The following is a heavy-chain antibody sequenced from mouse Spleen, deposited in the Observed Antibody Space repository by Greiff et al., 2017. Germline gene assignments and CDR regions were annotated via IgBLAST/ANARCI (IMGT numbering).Heavy chain of an antibody. CDR1: GDSITSGY. Sequence: EVKLVESGPSLVKPSQTLSLTCSVTGDSITSGYWNWIRKFPGNKLEYMGYISYSGSTYYNPSLKSRISITRDTSKNQYYLQLNSVTTEDTATYYCARYYDYDGEGFAYWGQGTLVTVSA. CDR3: ARYYDYDGEGFAY. V-gene: IGHV3-8*02. D-gene: IGHD2-4*01. CDR2: ISYSGST. J-gene: IGHJ3*01.